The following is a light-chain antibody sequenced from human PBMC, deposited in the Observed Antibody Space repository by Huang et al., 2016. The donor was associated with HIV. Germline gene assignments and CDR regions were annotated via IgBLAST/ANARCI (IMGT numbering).Light chain of an antibody. V-gene: IGKV3-11*01. CDR2: DPS. CDR3: QQRSTWPLT. Sequence: EVMLTQSPSIVSLSLGGTGTISCRASQSVGAYVAWYQQRPGQSPRLLLYDPSNRGAGIPTRFSGSGSGTDFTLTISGLESGDLGVFYCQQRSTWPLTFGGGTKVE. J-gene: IGKJ4*01. CDR1: QSVGAY.